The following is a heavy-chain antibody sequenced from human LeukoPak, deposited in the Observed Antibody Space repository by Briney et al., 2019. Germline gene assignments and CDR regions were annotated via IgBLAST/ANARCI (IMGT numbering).Heavy chain of an antibody. Sequence: PSETLSLTCTVSGGSISSYYWSWLRQPPGKGLEWLGYIYYSGSTNYNPSLKSRVTISVDTSKNQFSLKLSSVTAADTAVYYCARAVVIRDYYYGMDVWGQGTTVTVSS. V-gene: IGHV4-59*01. CDR1: GGSISSYY. CDR2: IYYSGST. CDR3: ARAVVIRDYYYGMDV. J-gene: IGHJ6*02. D-gene: IGHD3-22*01.